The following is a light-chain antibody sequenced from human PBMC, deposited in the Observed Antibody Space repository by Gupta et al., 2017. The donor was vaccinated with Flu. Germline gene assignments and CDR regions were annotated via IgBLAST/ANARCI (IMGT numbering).Light chain of an antibody. CDR1: SSDVGGYNY. CDR2: DVS. CDR3: SSYTRRSTCV. V-gene: IGLV2-14*01. Sequence: QSALTQPASVSGSPGQSITISCTGTSSDVGGYNYVSWYQQHPGKAPQLMFYDVSNRPSGVSNRFSGSNSGNTASLTISGLQAEDEADYYCSSYTRRSTCVFGGGTKLTVL. J-gene: IGLJ3*02.